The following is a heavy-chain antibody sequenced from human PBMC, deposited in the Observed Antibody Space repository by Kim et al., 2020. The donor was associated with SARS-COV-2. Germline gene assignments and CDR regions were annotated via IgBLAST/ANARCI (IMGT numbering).Heavy chain of an antibody. Sequence: GGSLRLSCAASGFTFSSYAMHWVRQAPGKGLEWVAVISYDGSNKYYADSVKGRFTISRDNSKNTLYLQMNSLRAEDTAVYYCARDGVTIRELLARDAFDIWGQGTMVTVSS. CDR2: ISYDGSNK. J-gene: IGHJ3*02. CDR3: ARDGVTIRELLARDAFDI. CDR1: GFTFSSYA. V-gene: IGHV3-30-3*01. D-gene: IGHD1-26*01.